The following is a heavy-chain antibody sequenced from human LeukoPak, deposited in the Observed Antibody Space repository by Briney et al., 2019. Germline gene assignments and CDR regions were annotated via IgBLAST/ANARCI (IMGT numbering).Heavy chain of an antibody. J-gene: IGHJ3*02. CDR1: GGSISGYY. V-gene: IGHV4-59*01. CDR2: IYYSGSI. CDR3: ARTPYSSSWSPRAFDI. D-gene: IGHD6-13*01. Sequence: SETLSLTCTVSGGSISGYYWSWIRQPPGKGLEWIGYIYYSGSINYNPSLKSRVTISVDTSKNQFSLKLSSVTAADAAVYYCARTPYSSSWSPRAFDIWGQGTMVTVSS.